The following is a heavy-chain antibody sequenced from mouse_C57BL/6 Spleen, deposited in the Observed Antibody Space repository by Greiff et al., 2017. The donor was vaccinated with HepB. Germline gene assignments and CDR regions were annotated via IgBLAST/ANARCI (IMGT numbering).Heavy chain of an antibody. CDR1: GYTFTDYE. CDR3: TRSSYDGYPWFAY. D-gene: IGHD2-3*01. J-gene: IGHJ3*01. Sequence: VQLQQSGAELVRPGASVTLSCKASGYTFTDYEMHWVKQTPVHGLEWIGAIDPETGGTAYNQKFKGKAILTADKSSSTAYMELRSLTSEDSAVYYCTRSSYDGYPWFAYWGQGTLVTVSA. V-gene: IGHV1-15*01. CDR2: IDPETGGT.